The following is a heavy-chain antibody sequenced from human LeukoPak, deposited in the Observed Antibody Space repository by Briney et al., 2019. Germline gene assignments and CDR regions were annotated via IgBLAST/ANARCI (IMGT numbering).Heavy chain of an antibody. CDR2: ICGSGGST. CDR3: AKVLGYCTGGSCYGSPMDV. CDR1: GFTFSSYA. J-gene: IGHJ6*02. V-gene: IGHV3-23*01. Sequence: GGSLRLSCAASGFTFSSYAMTWVRQAPGKGLEWVSAICGSGGSTYYAGSVKGRFTISRDNSKNTLYLQMNSLRAEDTAVYYCAKVLGYCTGGSCYGSPMDVWGQGTTVTVSS. D-gene: IGHD2-15*01.